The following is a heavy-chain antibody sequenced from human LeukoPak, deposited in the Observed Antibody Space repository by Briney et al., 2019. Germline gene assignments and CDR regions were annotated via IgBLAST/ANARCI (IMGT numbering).Heavy chain of an antibody. Sequence: PGGSLRLSCAASGFTFSSYWMSWVRQAPGKGLEWVANIKQDGSEKYYVDSVKGRFTTSRDNAKNPLYLQMNSLRAEDTAVYYCARDHYYGSGSYYYREYYYYGMDVWGQGTTVTVSS. D-gene: IGHD3-10*01. CDR3: ARDHYYGSGSYYYREYYYYGMDV. J-gene: IGHJ6*02. CDR2: IKQDGSEK. CDR1: GFTFSSYW. V-gene: IGHV3-7*01.